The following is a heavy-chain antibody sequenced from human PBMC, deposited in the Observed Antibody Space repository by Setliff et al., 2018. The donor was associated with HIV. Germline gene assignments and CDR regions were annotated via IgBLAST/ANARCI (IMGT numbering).Heavy chain of an antibody. Sequence: GASVKVSCKASGGTFSSYAISWVRQAPGQGLEWMGGIIPILGIANYAQKFQGRVTITADKSTSTAYMGLSSLRSEDTAVYYCAREVYDSSGYYFDYWGQGTLVTVSS. CDR2: IIPILGIA. V-gene: IGHV1-69*10. CDR1: GGTFSSYA. D-gene: IGHD3-22*01. J-gene: IGHJ4*02. CDR3: AREVYDSSGYYFDY.